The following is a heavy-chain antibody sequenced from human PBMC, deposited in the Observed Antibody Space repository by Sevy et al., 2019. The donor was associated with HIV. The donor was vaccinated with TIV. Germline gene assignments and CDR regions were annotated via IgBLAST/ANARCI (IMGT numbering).Heavy chain of an antibody. Sequence: SLKISCAASGFTFDDYAMHWVRQAPGKGLEWVSGISWNSGSIGYADSVKGRFTISRDNAKNSLYLQMNSLRAEDTALYYCAKDMGSGSYYGYFDYWGQGTLVTVSS. CDR1: GFTFDDYA. D-gene: IGHD1-26*01. CDR2: ISWNSGSI. CDR3: AKDMGSGSYYGYFDY. J-gene: IGHJ4*02. V-gene: IGHV3-9*01.